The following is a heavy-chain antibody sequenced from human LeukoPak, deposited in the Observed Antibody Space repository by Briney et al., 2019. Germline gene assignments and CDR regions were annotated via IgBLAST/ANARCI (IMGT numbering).Heavy chain of an antibody. Sequence: SETLSLTRTVSGGSISSFYWIWIRQPPGKGLEWIAYIYYSGSTNYNPSLKSRVTISLDTSKSQFSLKVRYVTAADTAVYYCARGLNDSWTGENYWGQGTLVTVSS. CDR2: IYYSGST. J-gene: IGHJ4*02. CDR3: ARGLNDSWTGENY. D-gene: IGHD3-3*01. CDR1: GGSISSFY. V-gene: IGHV4-59*12.